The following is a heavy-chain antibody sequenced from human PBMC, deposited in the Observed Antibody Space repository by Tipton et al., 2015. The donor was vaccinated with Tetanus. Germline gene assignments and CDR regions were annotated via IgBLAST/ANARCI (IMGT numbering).Heavy chain of an antibody. Sequence: SLRLSCAASGFTFSDYGMSWVRQAPGKGLEWVSAISPTGDETYYADSVKGRFTISRDNSKNTLILQMNSLRAEDTAVYFCAKFLVVITQGYYHTMDVWGQGTTVTVSS. CDR2: ISPTGDET. CDR1: GFTFSDYG. V-gene: IGHV3-23*01. CDR3: AKFLVVITQGYYHTMDV. D-gene: IGHD3-9*01. J-gene: IGHJ6*02.